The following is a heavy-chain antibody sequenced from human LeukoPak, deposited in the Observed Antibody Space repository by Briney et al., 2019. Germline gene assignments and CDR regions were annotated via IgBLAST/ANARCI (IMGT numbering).Heavy chain of an antibody. CDR1: GFTFDSYR. V-gene: IGHV3-7*05. Sequence: TGGSLRLSCATSGFTFDSYRMSWVRQAPGKGLEWVANIKEDGSEKYYVDSVKGRFTISRDNAKNSVYLQMNSLRAEDTAVYYCVREIGSAARGRWGQGALVTVSS. J-gene: IGHJ4*02. CDR2: IKEDGSEK. D-gene: IGHD6-13*01. CDR3: VREIGSAARGR.